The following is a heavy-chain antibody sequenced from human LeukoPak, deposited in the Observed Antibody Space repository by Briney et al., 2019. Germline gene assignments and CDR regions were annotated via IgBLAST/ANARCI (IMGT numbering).Heavy chain of an antibody. D-gene: IGHD5-24*01. CDR2: IWYDGSDK. V-gene: IGHV3-33*08. CDR1: GFTFSSYG. CDR3: ARDRAVRYFDY. J-gene: IGHJ4*02. Sequence: GGSLRLSCAASGFTFSSYGMHWVRQAPGKGLEWVAVIWYDGSDKYYADSVKGRFTISRNNSKNTLYLQMNSLRAEDTAVYYCARDRAVRYFDYWGQGTLVTVSS.